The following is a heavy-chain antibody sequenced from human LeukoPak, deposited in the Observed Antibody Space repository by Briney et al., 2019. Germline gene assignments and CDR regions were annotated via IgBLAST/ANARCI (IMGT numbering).Heavy chain of an antibody. Sequence: SETLSLTCAVSGGSISSGGYSWSWIRQPPGKGLEWIGYIYHSGSTYYNPSLKSRVTISVDRSKNQFSLKLSSVTAADTAVYYCAGGVLWSHAHFGYWGQGTLVTVSS. CDR2: IYHSGST. D-gene: IGHD2-21*01. CDR3: AGGVLWSHAHFGY. V-gene: IGHV4-30-2*01. CDR1: GGSISSGGYS. J-gene: IGHJ4*02.